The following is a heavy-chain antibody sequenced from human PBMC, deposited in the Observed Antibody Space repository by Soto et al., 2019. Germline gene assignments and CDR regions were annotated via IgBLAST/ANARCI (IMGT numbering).Heavy chain of an antibody. CDR1: GFTLSSYD. CDR2: IGSSGGGT. Sequence: GGSLRLSCGASGFTLSSYDMSWFRLAPGKGLEWVSVIGSSGGGTYYADSVKGRFTISRDNSKLYLQMSRLRAEDTALYMCVRHAKLTSVTANVGYYYGLDIWGQGTTVTVSS. V-gene: IGHV3-23*01. D-gene: IGHD4-4*01. CDR3: VRHAKLTSVTANVGYYYGLDI. J-gene: IGHJ6*02.